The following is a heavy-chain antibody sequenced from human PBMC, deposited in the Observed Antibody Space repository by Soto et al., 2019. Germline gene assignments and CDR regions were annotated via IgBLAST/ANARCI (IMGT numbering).Heavy chain of an antibody. CDR3: ARSLPPYYYDSSGYDAFDI. CDR2: MNPNSGNT. J-gene: IGHJ3*02. V-gene: IGHV1-8*01. Sequence: ASVKVSCKASGYTFTSYDINWVRQATGQGLEWMGWMNPNSGNTGYAQKFQGRVTMTRNTSISTAYMELSSLRSEDTAVYYGARSLPPYYYDSSGYDAFDIWGQGTMVTVSS. CDR1: GYTFTSYD. D-gene: IGHD3-22*01.